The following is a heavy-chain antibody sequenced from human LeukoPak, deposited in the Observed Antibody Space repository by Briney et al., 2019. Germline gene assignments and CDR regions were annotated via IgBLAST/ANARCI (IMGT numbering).Heavy chain of an antibody. CDR3: AREYSTSQAFDL. D-gene: IGHD6-6*01. CDR2: IIPIFGTA. Sequence: SVKVSCKASGGTFSSYAISWVRQAPGQGLEWMGGIIPIFGTANYAQRFQGRVTITTDESTSTAYMELNSLRSEDTAVYYCAREYSTSQAFDLWGQGTMVIVSS. J-gene: IGHJ3*01. CDR1: GGTFSSYA. V-gene: IGHV1-69*05.